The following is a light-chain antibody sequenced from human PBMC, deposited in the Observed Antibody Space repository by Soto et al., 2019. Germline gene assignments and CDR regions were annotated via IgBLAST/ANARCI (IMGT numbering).Light chain of an antibody. CDR3: SSYTSSHVV. CDR2: DVS. V-gene: IGLV2-14*01. Sequence: QSALTQPASVSGSPGQSITISCTGTSSDVGGYNYVSWYQQHPGKAPKLMIYDVSNRPSGVSNRFSGSKSGNTASLPISGLKAEDESDYYCSSYTSSHVVFGGGTQLTVL. J-gene: IGLJ2*01. CDR1: SSDVGGYNY.